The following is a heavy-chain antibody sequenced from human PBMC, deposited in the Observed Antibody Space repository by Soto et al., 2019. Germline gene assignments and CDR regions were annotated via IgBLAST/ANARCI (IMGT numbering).Heavy chain of an antibody. CDR2: ISGSGGST. CDR1: GFTFSSYA. D-gene: IGHD3-22*01. CDR3: AKDPLYYDSSGYWSY. J-gene: IGHJ4*02. Sequence: PGGSLRLSCAASGFTFSSYAMSWVRQAPGKGLEWVSAISGSGGSTYYADSVKGRFTISRDNSKNTLYLQMNSLRAEDTAVYYCAKDPLYYDSSGYWSYWGQGTLVTVSS. V-gene: IGHV3-23*01.